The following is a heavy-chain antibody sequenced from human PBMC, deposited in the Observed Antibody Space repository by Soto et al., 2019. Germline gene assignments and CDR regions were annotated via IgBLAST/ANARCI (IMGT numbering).Heavy chain of an antibody. CDR3: TREAIQLWFDF. D-gene: IGHD5-18*01. CDR1: GFTFRDNS. Sequence: EVQLVESGGGLPQPGGSWPPPGAAPGFTFRDNSMGWVRKAPGKGREWVGRIRDRPDRYTTDYAASVKDRFIISRDDSKNLLYLHMNNLKTEDSAVYFCTREAIQLWFDFWGQGTLVTVSS. V-gene: IGHV3-72*01. CDR2: IRDRPDRYTT. J-gene: IGHJ4*02.